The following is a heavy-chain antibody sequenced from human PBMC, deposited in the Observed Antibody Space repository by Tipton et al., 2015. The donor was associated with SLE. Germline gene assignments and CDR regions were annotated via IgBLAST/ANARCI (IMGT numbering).Heavy chain of an antibody. V-gene: IGHV3-23*01. J-gene: IGHJ3*02. CDR2: VSSSGDTT. CDR1: GFTFNKYT. Sequence: GSLRLSCVTSGFTFNKYTMNWVRQAPGKGLEWVSSVSSSGDTTYYADSVKGRFTISRDNSNNALFLQMSGLRVDDTAVYYCATGGKLGAFDIWGQGTMVTVSS. D-gene: IGHD3-16*01. CDR3: ATGGKLGAFDI.